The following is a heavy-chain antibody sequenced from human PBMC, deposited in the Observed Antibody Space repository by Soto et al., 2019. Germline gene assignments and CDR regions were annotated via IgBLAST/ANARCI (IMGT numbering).Heavy chain of an antibody. D-gene: IGHD3-22*01. CDR1: GYTLTELS. V-gene: IGHV1-24*01. J-gene: IGHJ4*02. CDR2: FDPEDGET. Sequence: ASEKVSCKVSGYTLTELSMHWVRQAPGKGIEWMGGFDPEDGETIYAQKFQGRVTMTEDTSTDTAYMELSSLRSEDTAVYYCATGGDSSGYYDYWGQGTLVTVSS. CDR3: ATGGDSSGYYDY.